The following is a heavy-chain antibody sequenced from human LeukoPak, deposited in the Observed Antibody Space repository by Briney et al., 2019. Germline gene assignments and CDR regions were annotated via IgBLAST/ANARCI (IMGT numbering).Heavy chain of an antibody. CDR2: INHSGST. D-gene: IGHD3-22*01. CDR1: GGSFSGYY. CDR3: ARVTMIVVVNWFDP. V-gene: IGHV4-34*01. Sequence: PSETLSLTCAVYGGSFSGYYWCWIRQPPGKGLEWIGEINHSGSTNYNPSLKSRVTISVDTSKNQFSLKLSSVTAADTAVYYCARVTMIVVVNWFDPWGQGTLVTVSS. J-gene: IGHJ5*02.